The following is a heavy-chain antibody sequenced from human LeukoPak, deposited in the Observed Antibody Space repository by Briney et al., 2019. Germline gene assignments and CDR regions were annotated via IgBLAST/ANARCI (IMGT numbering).Heavy chain of an antibody. CDR3: ARHPRGLYYMDV. CDR1: GGSLSSYY. V-gene: IGHV4-59*08. Sequence: SETLSLTCTVSGGSLSSYYWSWIRQPPGKGLEWIGYIYYSGSTNYNPSLKSRVTISVDTSKNQFSLKLSSVTAADTAVYYCARHPRGLYYMDVWGKGTTVTVSS. CDR2: IYYSGST. J-gene: IGHJ6*03.